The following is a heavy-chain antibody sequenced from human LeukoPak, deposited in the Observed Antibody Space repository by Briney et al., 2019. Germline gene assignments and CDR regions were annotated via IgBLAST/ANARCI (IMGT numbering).Heavy chain of an antibody. Sequence: GGSLRLSCPVSGLDFSSYGMHWVRQAPGKGLEWVAVIWYDGSNKYYADSVKGRFTISRDNSKNTLYLQMNSLRAEDTAVYYCAKGEYYDSSGYPPDYWGQGTLVTISS. V-gene: IGHV3-33*06. D-gene: IGHD3-22*01. J-gene: IGHJ4*02. CDR3: AKGEYYDSSGYPPDY. CDR2: IWYDGSNK. CDR1: GLDFSSYG.